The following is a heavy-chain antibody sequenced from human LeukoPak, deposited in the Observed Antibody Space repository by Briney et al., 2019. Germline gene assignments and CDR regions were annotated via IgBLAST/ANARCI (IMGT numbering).Heavy chain of an antibody. CDR2: IYHSGST. J-gene: IGHJ6*02. Sequence: SETLSLTCAVSGGSISSGGYSWSWIRQPPGKGLEWIGYIYHSGSTYYNPSPKSRVTISVDRSKNQFSLKLSSVTAADTAVYYCARGPDANYYYYGMDVWGQGTTVTVSS. V-gene: IGHV4-30-2*01. CDR1: GGSISSGGYS. D-gene: IGHD1-14*01. CDR3: ARGPDANYYYYGMDV.